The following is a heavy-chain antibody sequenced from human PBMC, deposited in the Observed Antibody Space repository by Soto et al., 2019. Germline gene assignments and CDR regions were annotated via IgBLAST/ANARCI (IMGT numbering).Heavy chain of an antibody. CDR1: GYTFTSYD. CDR2: MNPNSGNT. J-gene: IGHJ5*02. CDR3: ARGRRIAARPYNWFDP. V-gene: IGHV1-8*01. D-gene: IGHD6-6*01. Sequence: QVQLVQSGAEVKKPGASVKVSCKASGYTFTSYDINWVRQATGQGLEWMGWMNPNSGNTGYAQKFQGRVTMTRNTSISTAYMELSSLRSEDTAVYYCARGRRIAARPYNWFDPWGQGTLVTVSS.